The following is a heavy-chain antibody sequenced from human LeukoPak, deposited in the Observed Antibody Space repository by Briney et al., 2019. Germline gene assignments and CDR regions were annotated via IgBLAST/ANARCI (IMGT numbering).Heavy chain of an antibody. CDR2: IFYSGST. V-gene: IGHV4-39*07. CDR1: GGSISTSNYY. J-gene: IGHJ3*02. CDR3: ARDYYDSSGAPSYPAFDI. Sequence: KPSETLSLTCTVSGGSISTSNYYWGWIRQPPGKGLEWIGNIFYSGSTYYSPSLKSRVTISLDTSRNQFSLKLNSVTPEDTAVYYCARDYYDSSGAPSYPAFDIWGQGTMVTVSS. D-gene: IGHD3-22*01.